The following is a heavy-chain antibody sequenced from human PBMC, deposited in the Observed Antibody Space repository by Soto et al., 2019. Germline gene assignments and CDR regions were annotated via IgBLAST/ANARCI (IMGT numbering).Heavy chain of an antibody. CDR2: LDYEEGER. CDR3: AAGVTTFDY. D-gene: IGHD4-17*01. CDR1: GTSLSGLP. V-gene: IGHV1-24*01. Sequence: ASVKVSCKVSGTSLSGLPMHWVRQAPGKGLEWMGSLDYEEGERSFAHRFQGRLTVTEDTSTDTAYMELSSLMSEDTAVYYCAAGVTTFDYWGQGTLVTVS. J-gene: IGHJ4*02.